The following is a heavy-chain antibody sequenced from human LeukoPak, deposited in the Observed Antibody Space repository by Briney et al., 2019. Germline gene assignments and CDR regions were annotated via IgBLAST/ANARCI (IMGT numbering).Heavy chain of an antibody. CDR3: ATLGSAMVNYYGMDV. V-gene: IGHV3-23*01. CDR1: GFTFSSYA. D-gene: IGHD5-18*01. J-gene: IGHJ6*02. CDR2: ISGSGGRT. Sequence: GGSLRLSCAASGFTFSSYAMSWVRQAPGKGLEWVSTISGSGGRTYYPDSVKGRFTISRDSSRNTLYLQMNSLRAEDTAVYYCATLGSAMVNYYGMDVWGQGTTVTVSS.